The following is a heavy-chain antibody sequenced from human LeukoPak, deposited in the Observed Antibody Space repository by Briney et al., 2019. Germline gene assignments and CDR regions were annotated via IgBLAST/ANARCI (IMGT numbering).Heavy chain of an antibody. J-gene: IGHJ4*02. V-gene: IGHV3-15*07. Sequence: GGSLRLSCAASGFTFSNAWMNWVRQAPGKGLEWVGRIKGKTDGGTTDYAAPVKGRFTISRDDSKNTLYLQMNSLRAEDTAVYYCVRDPSGSGFAFDSWGQGALVTVSS. D-gene: IGHD5-24*01. CDR1: GFTFSNAW. CDR2: IKGKTDGGTT. CDR3: VRDPSGSGFAFDS.